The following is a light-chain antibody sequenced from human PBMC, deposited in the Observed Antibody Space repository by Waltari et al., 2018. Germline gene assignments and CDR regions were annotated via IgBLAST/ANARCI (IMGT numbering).Light chain of an antibody. CDR2: EHN. J-gene: IGLJ3*02. CDR1: SGSIASTY. V-gene: IGLV6-57*03. CDR3: QSYDISNHWV. Sequence: NFMLTQPHSVSESPGKTVTISCTRSSGSIASTYVQWYQQRPGSAPTTVIYEHNQRPAGVPDRCSGSIDSSSNSASLTISGLKTEDEADYYCQSYDISNHWVFGGGTKLTVL.